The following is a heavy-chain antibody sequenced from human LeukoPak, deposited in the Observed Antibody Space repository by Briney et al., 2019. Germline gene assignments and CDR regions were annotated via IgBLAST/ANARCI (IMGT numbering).Heavy chain of an antibody. CDR3: AKGPWYCSSTSCYTGYYYYMDV. J-gene: IGHJ6*03. Sequence: GGSLRLSCAASGFTFSSYSMNWVRQAPGKGLEWVAFIRYDGSNKYYADSVKGRFTISRDNSKNTLYLQMNSLRAEDTAVYYCAKGPWYCSSTSCYTGYYYYMDVWGKGTTVTVSS. CDR1: GFTFSSYS. CDR2: IRYDGSNK. V-gene: IGHV3-30*02. D-gene: IGHD2-2*02.